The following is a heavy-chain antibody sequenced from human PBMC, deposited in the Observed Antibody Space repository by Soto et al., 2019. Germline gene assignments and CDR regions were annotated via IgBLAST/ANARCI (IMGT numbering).Heavy chain of an antibody. Sequence: PGGSLRLSCAASGFTFSDYYMSWIRQAPGKGLEWVSYISSSSSYTNYADSVKGRFTISRDNAKNSLYLQMNSLRAEDTAVYYCARDLSAFRWELIQRVSGWFDTWGQGTLVTVSS. J-gene: IGHJ5*02. V-gene: IGHV3-11*06. CDR3: ARDLSAFRWELIQRVSGWFDT. CDR2: ISSSSSYT. D-gene: IGHD1-26*01. CDR1: GFTFSDYY.